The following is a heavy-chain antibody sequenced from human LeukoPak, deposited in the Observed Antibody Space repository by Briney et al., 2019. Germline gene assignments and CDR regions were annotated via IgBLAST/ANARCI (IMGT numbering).Heavy chain of an antibody. D-gene: IGHD3-10*01. CDR2: ISGSGDNT. CDR1: GFIFCSHV. Sequence: GGSLRLSCSASGFIFCSHVLSLVRPAPGEGLEWVSAISGSGDNTYYADSVKGRFTISRDKSMNTLYLQMNSLRDEDTAVYYCSRTYYYGSGRGTFDYWGQGTLVTVSS. J-gene: IGHJ4*02. CDR3: SRTYYYGSGRGTFDY. V-gene: IGHV3-23*01.